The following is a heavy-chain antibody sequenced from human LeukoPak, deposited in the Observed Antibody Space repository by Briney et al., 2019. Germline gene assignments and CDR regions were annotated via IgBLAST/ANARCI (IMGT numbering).Heavy chain of an antibody. CDR2: INPNSGGT. V-gene: IGHV1-2*02. Sequence: ASVKVSCKASGYTFTSYAMNWVRQAPGQGLEWMGWINPNSGGTNYAQKFQGRVTMTRDTSISTAYMELSRLRSDDAAVYYCARIRPILGIDYWGQGTLVTVSS. D-gene: IGHD1-26*01. CDR1: GYTFTSYA. J-gene: IGHJ4*02. CDR3: ARIRPILGIDY.